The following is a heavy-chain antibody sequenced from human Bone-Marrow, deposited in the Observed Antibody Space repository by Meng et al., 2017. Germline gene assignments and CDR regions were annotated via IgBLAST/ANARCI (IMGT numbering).Heavy chain of an antibody. J-gene: IGHJ6*02. CDR2: IIPIFGTA. D-gene: IGHD2-2*01. CDR1: GGTFSSYA. V-gene: IGHV1-69*05. CDR3: ARGIVVVPAALELYYYYGMDV. Sequence: SVKVSCKASGGTFSSYAISWVRQAPGQGLEWMGGIIPIFGTANYAQKFQGRVTITTDESTSTAYMELSSLRSEDTAVYYCARGIVVVPAALELYYYYGMDVWGQGTTVTVSS.